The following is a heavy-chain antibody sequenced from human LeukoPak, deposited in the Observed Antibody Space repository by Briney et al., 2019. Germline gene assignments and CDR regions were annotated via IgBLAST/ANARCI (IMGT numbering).Heavy chain of an antibody. D-gene: IGHD3-10*01. CDR2: IDPTDSYT. V-gene: IGHV5-10-1*01. J-gene: IGHJ4*02. CDR1: GYNFTSSW. Sequence: GESLRISCKASGYNFTSSWISWVRQMPGKGLEWMGRIDPTDSYTNYSPSFQGHVTISVDKSISTAYLQLSSLEASDTAMYYCARDGARLILVSYFDYWGQGTLVTVSS. CDR3: ARDGARLILVSYFDY.